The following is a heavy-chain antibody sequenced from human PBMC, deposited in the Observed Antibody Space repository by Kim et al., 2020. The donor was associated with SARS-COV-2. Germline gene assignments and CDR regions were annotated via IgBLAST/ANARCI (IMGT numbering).Heavy chain of an antibody. CDR1: GGYINTSHYY. D-gene: IGHD3-16*01. V-gene: IGHV4-39*01. J-gene: IGHJ4*02. Sequence: SETLSLTCSVSGGYINTSHYYWAWIRQPPGKGLEWIGTIYHRGSTYYNPSLKSRVTISVDTSRNQFSLKLASVTAADPAVYYCARRTEAGGYFDFWGQGFPVTVAS. CDR2: IYHRGST. CDR3: ARRTEAGGYFDF.